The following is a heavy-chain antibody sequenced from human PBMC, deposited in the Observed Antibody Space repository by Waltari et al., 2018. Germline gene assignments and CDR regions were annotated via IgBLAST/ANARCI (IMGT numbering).Heavy chain of an antibody. CDR1: GFTVSDYY. D-gene: IGHD5-18*01. CDR3: ARDEYSYSY. V-gene: IGHV3-11*01. CDR2: IADSNAM. J-gene: IGHJ4*02. Sequence: QVQLVESGGGLVGPGGSLRLSCAAYGFTVSDYYMTWIRQAPGKGLEWVAYIADSNAMYYADSVKGRFTMSRDNAKNSLHLQMDSLRAEDAGVYYCARDEYSYSYWGQGTLVTVSS.